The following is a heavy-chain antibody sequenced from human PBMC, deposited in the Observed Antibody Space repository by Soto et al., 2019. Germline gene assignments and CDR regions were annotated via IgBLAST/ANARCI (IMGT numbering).Heavy chain of an antibody. V-gene: IGHV4-4*02. D-gene: IGHD3-22*01. CDR2: IYHSGSS. CDR3: ARDRSDSSGYNFFDY. CDR1: GGSISSDNW. J-gene: IGHJ4*02. Sequence: SETLSLTCAVSGGSISSDNWWSWVRQPPGKGLEWIGEIYHSGSSNYNPSLKSRVTISVDKSKNQFSLKLSSVTAADTAVYYCARDRSDSSGYNFFDYWGQGSLVTVSS.